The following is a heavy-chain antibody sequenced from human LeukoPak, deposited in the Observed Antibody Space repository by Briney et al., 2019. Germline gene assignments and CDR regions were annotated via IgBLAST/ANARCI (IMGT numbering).Heavy chain of an antibody. CDR2: IFYSGST. D-gene: IGHD3-22*01. CDR3: ARGSIYHYDSSALPRGWFDP. V-gene: IGHV4-59*12. CDR1: GGSIINYY. J-gene: IGHJ5*02. Sequence: SETLSLTCTVSGGSIINYYWSWIRQPPGKGLEWIGYIFYSGSTNYNPSLKSRVTMSVDTSKNQFSLKLSSVTAADTAVYYCARGSIYHYDSSALPRGWFDPWGQGTLVTVSS.